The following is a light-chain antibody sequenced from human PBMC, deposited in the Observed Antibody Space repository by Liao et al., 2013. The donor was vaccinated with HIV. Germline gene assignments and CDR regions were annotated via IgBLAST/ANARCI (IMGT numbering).Light chain of an antibody. CDR2: QDT. CDR3: LAWDSSTVV. J-gene: IGLJ2*01. V-gene: IGLV3-1*01. CDR1: KLGDKY. Sequence: SYQVTQPPSVSVSPGQTATITCSGDKLGDKYVCWFQQKPGQSPVMVIYQDTNRPSGIPERFSGSNSGNTATLTISGTQPMDEADYYCLAWDSSTVVFGGGSKLTVL.